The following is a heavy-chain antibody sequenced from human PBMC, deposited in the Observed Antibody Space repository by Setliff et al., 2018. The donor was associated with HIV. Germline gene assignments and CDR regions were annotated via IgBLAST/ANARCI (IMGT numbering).Heavy chain of an antibody. V-gene: IGHV1-69*13. J-gene: IGHJ4*02. CDR2: IIAIFGTA. Sequence: SVKVSCKASGGSFSSYAISWVRQAPGQGLEWMGGIIAIFGTANYAQKFQGRITITADESTSTAYMELSSLRSEDTAWYYCARVVKQLALDYWGQGTLVTVSS. D-gene: IGHD6-13*01. CDR3: ARVVKQLALDY. CDR1: GGSFSSYA.